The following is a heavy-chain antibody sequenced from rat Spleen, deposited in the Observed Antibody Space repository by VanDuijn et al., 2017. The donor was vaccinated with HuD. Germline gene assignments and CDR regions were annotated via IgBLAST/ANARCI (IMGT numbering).Heavy chain of an antibody. D-gene: IGHD1-11*01. CDR2: ISYGDSSGRSGT. Sequence: EVQLVESGGGLVQPGRSLKLSCAASGFTFSDYGVAWVRQAPTTGLEWVATISYGDSSGRSGTYYRDSVKGRFTISRDNAKSTLSLKMDSLRSEDTATYYCARRHYGYTDYFDYWGQGVMVTVSS. J-gene: IGHJ2*01. CDR3: ARRHYGYTDYFDY. CDR1: GFTFSDYG. V-gene: IGHV5-29*01.